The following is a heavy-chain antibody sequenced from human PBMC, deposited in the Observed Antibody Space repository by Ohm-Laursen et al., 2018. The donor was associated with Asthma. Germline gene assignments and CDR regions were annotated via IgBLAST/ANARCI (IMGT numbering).Heavy chain of an antibody. V-gene: IGHV3-9*01. J-gene: IGHJ4*02. Sequence: SLRLSCAASGFTFDDYAMHWVRQAPGKGLEWVSGISWNSGSIGYADSVKGRFTISRDNAKNSLYLQMNSLRAEDTAVYYCAKDRVGYWGQGTLVTVSS. CDR2: ISWNSGSI. CDR1: GFTFDDYA. D-gene: IGHD5/OR15-5a*01. CDR3: AKDRVGY.